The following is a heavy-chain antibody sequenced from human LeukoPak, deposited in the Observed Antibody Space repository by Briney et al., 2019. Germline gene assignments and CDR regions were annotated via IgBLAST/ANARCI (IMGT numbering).Heavy chain of an antibody. Sequence: GGSLRLSCAASGFTFSSYAMSWVRQAPGKGLEWVSAISGSGGSTYYADSVKGRFTISRDNSKNTLYLQMNSLRAEDTAVYYCARRRYNWNAIDYWGQGTLVTVSS. V-gene: IGHV3-23*01. CDR2: ISGSGGST. CDR3: ARRRYNWNAIDY. J-gene: IGHJ4*02. D-gene: IGHD1-20*01. CDR1: GFTFSSYA.